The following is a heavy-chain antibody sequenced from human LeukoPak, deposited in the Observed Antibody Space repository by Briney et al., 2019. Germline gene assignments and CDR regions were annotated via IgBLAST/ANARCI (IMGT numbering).Heavy chain of an antibody. D-gene: IGHD2-21*02. J-gene: IGHJ4*02. CDR1: GFTFSSYG. CDR3: ARGLGGDYYCDY. Sequence: PGGSLRLSCAASGFTFSSYGMHWVRQAPGKGLAGVAFIRYDGSNKYYADSVKGRFTISRDNSKNTLYLQMNSLRAEDTAVYYCARGLGGDYYCDYWGQGTRVTVSS. CDR2: IRYDGSNK. V-gene: IGHV3-30*02.